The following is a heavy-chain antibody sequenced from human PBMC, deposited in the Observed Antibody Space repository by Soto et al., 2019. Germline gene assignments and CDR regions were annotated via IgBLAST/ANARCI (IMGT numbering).Heavy chain of an antibody. J-gene: IGHJ4*02. CDR1: GYTFTNFG. V-gene: IGHV1-18*01. CDR3: ARGGTPIGY. D-gene: IGHD3-16*01. Sequence: QVQLVQSGAEVKKPGASVKVSCKASGYTFTNFGISWVRQAPGQGLEWMGWISAYNGNTNYAQNFQGRVTMTTDTSASIAYMELRSLRSDYTAVYDCARGGTPIGYWGQGTLVTVSS. CDR2: ISAYNGNT.